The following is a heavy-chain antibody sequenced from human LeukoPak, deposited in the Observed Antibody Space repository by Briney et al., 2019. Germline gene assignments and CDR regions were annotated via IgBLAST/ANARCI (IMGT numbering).Heavy chain of an antibody. CDR1: GFTFSRYW. CDR2: INHSGST. J-gene: IGHJ4*02. V-gene: IGHV4-34*01. D-gene: IGHD3-10*01. Sequence: GSLRLSCAASGFTFSRYWISWIRQPPGKGLEWIGEINHSGSTNYNPSLKSRVTISVDTSKNQFSLKLSSVTAADTAVYYCAKDSSGSYYKLGYWGQGTLVTVSS. CDR3: AKDSSGSYYKLGY.